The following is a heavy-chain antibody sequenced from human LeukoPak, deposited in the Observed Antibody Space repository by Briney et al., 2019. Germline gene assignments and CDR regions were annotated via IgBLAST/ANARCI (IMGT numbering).Heavy chain of an antibody. CDR2: ISGTGGST. V-gene: IGHV3-23*01. CDR1: GFIFSRHW. Sequence: GGSLRLSCAASGFIFSRHWMNWVRQAPGKGLEWVSLISGTGGSTYYADSVKGRFTISRDNSKNTLYLQMNSLRAEDTAVYYCAKDYEPLVGVHRWGDWFDPWGQGTLVTVSS. J-gene: IGHJ5*02. CDR3: AKDYEPLVGVHRWGDWFDP. D-gene: IGHD1-26*01.